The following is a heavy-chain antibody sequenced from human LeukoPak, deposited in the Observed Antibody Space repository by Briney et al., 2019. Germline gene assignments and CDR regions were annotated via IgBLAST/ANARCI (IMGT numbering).Heavy chain of an antibody. CDR2: IYHSGST. V-gene: IGHV4-30-2*01. CDR3: ARDSSGYYFDY. Sequence: SETLSLTCAVSGGSISSGGYSWSWIRPPPGKGLEWIGYIYHSGSTYYNPSLTSRVTLSVDRSKNQFSLKLSSVTAVDTAVYYCARDSSGYYFDYWGQGTLVTVSS. D-gene: IGHD3-22*01. J-gene: IGHJ4*02. CDR1: GGSISSGGYS.